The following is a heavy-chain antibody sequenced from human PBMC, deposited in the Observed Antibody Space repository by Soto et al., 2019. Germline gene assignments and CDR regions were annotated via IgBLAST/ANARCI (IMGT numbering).Heavy chain of an antibody. CDR3: TSDEPGYSSGWYQT. Sequence: GGSLRLSCTASGFTFGDYAMSWFRQAPGKGLEWVGFIRSKAYGGTTEYAASVKGRFTISRDDSKSIAYLQMNSLKTEDTAVYYCTSDEPGYSSGWYQTWGQGTLVTVSS. V-gene: IGHV3-49*03. CDR1: GFTFGDYA. D-gene: IGHD6-19*01. J-gene: IGHJ5*02. CDR2: IRSKAYGGTT.